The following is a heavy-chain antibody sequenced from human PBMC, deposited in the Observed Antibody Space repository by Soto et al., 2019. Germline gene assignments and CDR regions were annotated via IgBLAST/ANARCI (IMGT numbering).Heavy chain of an antibody. D-gene: IGHD4-17*01. CDR1: GGTFSSYA. Sequence: ASVKVSCKASGGTFSSYAISWVRQAPGQGLEWMGGIIPNIGTTNYAQKLQGRVTMTTDTSTSTAYMELRSLRSDDTAVYYCAREAYGDYERVGYYYVDVWGKGTTVTVSS. CDR3: AREAYGDYERVGYYYVDV. V-gene: IGHV1-18*01. CDR2: IIPNIGTT. J-gene: IGHJ6*03.